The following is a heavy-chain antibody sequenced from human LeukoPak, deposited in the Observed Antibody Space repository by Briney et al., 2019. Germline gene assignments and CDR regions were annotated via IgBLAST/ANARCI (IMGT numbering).Heavy chain of an antibody. Sequence: GGSLRLSCGASGFTVSSNYISWVRQAPGKGLGWVSIIYSGGSTYYADSVKGRFTISRENAKKTLYLQMNSLRAEDTAVYYCARGLAVAGTGFDYWGQGTLVTVSS. J-gene: IGHJ4*02. CDR2: IYSGGST. D-gene: IGHD6-19*01. CDR1: GFTVSSNY. CDR3: ARGLAVAGTGFDY. V-gene: IGHV3-66*01.